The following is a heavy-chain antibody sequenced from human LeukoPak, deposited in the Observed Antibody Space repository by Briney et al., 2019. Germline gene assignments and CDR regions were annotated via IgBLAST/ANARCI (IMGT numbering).Heavy chain of an antibody. CDR1: GFTLSSYA. J-gene: IGHJ3*02. V-gene: IGHV3-23*01. CDR3: ARGLFLSGCLDAFDI. Sequence: PGGSLRLSCAASGFTLSSYAMTWVRQAPGKGLEWVSTISGSGATTYYADSVKGRCTISRDGSKNTLYLQMNSLRAEDTAVYYCARGLFLSGCLDAFDIWGQGTVVTVSS. D-gene: IGHD3-22*01. CDR2: ISGSGATT.